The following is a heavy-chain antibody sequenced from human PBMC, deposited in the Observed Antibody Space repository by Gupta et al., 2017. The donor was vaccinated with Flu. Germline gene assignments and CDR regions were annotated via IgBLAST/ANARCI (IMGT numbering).Heavy chain of an antibody. CDR2: ISGTGRET. CDR1: GFTFSTHA. CDR3: AKGGLVTLIDW. D-gene: IGHD2-21*02. Sequence: EVQLLESGGGLVQPGGSLSLSCAASGFTFSTHALSWVRQAPGKGLEWVSSISGTGRETYYADSVKGRFTISRDISKNTLYLQMNSLRAEDTALYYCAKGGLVTLIDWWGQGTLVTVSS. J-gene: IGHJ4*02. V-gene: IGHV3-23*01.